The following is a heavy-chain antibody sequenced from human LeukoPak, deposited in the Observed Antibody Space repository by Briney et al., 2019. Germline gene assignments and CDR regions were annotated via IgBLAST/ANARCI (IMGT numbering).Heavy chain of an antibody. CDR3: ARGLVEMATSRSVGMDV. CDR2: INPSGGST. CDR1: GYTFTSYY. J-gene: IGHJ6*02. Sequence: ASVKVSCKASGYTFTSYYMHWVRQAPGQGLEWMGIINPSGGSTSYAQKFQGRVAMTRDTSTSTVYMELSSLRSEDTAVYYCARGLVEMATSRSVGMDVWGQGTTVTVSS. V-gene: IGHV1-46*01. D-gene: IGHD5-24*01.